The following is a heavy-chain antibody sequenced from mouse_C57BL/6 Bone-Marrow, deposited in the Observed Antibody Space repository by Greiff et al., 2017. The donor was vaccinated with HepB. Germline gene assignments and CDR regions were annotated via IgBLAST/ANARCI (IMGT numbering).Heavy chain of an antibody. CDR2: IYPRGGNT. CDR3: ARVRLRRDWDVDV. V-gene: IGHV1-81*01. D-gene: IGHD2-4*01. CDR1: GYTFTSYG. Sequence: QVQLQQSGAELARPGASVKLSCKASGYTFTSYGISWVKQSTGQGLEWIGEIYPRGGNTYYNEKFKGKATLAADESSSTAYMALRSLTSEDSAVYFCARVRLRRDWDVDVWGTGTTVTVSS. J-gene: IGHJ1*03.